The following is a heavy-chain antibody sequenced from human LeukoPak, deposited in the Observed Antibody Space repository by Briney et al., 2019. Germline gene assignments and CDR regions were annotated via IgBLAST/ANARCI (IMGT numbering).Heavy chain of an antibody. J-gene: IGHJ5*02. D-gene: IGHD3-3*01. CDR3: AREGPRFLEWYWFDP. Sequence: ASVKVSCKASGYTFTGYYMHWVRQAPGQGLEWMGWINPNSGGTNYAQKSQGRVTMTRDTSISTAYMELSRLRSDDTAVYYCAREGPRFLEWYWFDPWGQGTLVTVSS. CDR2: INPNSGGT. CDR1: GYTFTGYY. V-gene: IGHV1-2*02.